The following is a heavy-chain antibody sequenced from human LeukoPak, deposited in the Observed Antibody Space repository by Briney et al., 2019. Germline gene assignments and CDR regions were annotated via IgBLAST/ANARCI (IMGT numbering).Heavy chain of an antibody. V-gene: IGHV4-30-2*01. CDR1: GGSISSGGYS. CDR2: IYHSGST. Sequence: SETLSLTCAVSGGSISSGGYSWSWIRQPPGKGLEWIGYIYHSGSTYYNPSLKSRVTISVDRSKNQFSLKLSSVTAADTAVYYCARALPPRLGGMDVWGQGTTVTVSS. D-gene: IGHD6-19*01. CDR3: ARALPPRLGGMDV. J-gene: IGHJ6*02.